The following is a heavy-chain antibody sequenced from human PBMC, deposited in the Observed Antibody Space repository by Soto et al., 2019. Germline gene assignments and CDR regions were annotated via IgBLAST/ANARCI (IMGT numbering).Heavy chain of an antibody. J-gene: IGHJ5*02. Sequence: ASVKVSCKASGFTFTSSAVQWVRQARGQRLEWIGWIVVGSSNTNYAQKFQERVTITRDMSTSTAYMELSSLRSEDTAVYYCAADYVTMVRGVTYNWFDPWGQGTLVTVSS. CDR1: GFTFTSSA. CDR3: AADYVTMVRGVTYNWFDP. D-gene: IGHD3-10*01. V-gene: IGHV1-58*01. CDR2: IVVGSSNT.